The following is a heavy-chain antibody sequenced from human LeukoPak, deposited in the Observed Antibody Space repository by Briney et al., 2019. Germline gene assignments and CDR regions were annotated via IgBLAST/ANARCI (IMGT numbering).Heavy chain of an antibody. CDR3: ARLYSSSSDYFDY. CDR2: IYHSGST. Sequence: PSETLSLTCAVSGYSISSGYYWGWIRQPPGKGQEWIGSIYHSGSTYYNPSLKSRVTISVDTSKNQFSLKLSSVTAADTAVYYCARLYSSSSDYFDYWGQGTLVTVSS. V-gene: IGHV4-38-2*01. CDR1: GYSISSGYY. J-gene: IGHJ4*02. D-gene: IGHD6-6*01.